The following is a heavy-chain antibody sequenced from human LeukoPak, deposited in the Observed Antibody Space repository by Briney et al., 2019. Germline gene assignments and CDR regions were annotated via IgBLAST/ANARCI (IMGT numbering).Heavy chain of an antibody. V-gene: IGHV3-33*01. CDR3: ARDMVVVAATVPYYGMDV. J-gene: IGHJ6*02. Sequence: PGGSLRLSCAASGFTFSTCGMHWVRQAPGKGLEWVAVIWYDGSNKYYADSVRGRFTISRDNSKNTLYLQMNSLRAEDTAVYYCARDMVVVAATVPYYGMDVWGQGTTVTVSS. D-gene: IGHD2-15*01. CDR1: GFTFSTCG. CDR2: IWYDGSNK.